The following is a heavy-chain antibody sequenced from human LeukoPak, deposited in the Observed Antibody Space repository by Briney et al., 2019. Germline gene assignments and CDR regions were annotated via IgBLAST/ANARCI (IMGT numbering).Heavy chain of an antibody. J-gene: IGHJ4*02. CDR2: IYYSGST. V-gene: IGHV4-59*01. CDR3: ARGCSTSCPVDY. D-gene: IGHD2-2*01. CDR1: GGSISSYY. Sequence: SETLSLTCTVSGGSISSYYWSWIRQPPGKGLEWLGYIYYSGSTNYNPSLKSRVTISVDPSKNQFSLKLSSVTAADTAVYYCARGCSTSCPVDYWGQGTLVTVSS.